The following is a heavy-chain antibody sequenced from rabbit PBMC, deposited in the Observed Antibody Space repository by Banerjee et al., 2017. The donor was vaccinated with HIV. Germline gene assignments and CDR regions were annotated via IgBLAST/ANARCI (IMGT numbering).Heavy chain of an antibody. V-gene: IGHV1S45*01. D-gene: IGHD4-1*01. CDR1: GFSFSNKYV. CDR3: ARDLAGVIGWNFNL. Sequence: QEQLEESGGGLVKPEGSLTLTCKASGFSFSNKYVMCWVRQAPGKGLEWIACIYAGSSGSTYYASWAKGRFTISKTSSTTVTLQMTSLTAADTATYFCARDLAGVIGWNFNLWGQGTLVTVS. J-gene: IGHJ4*01. CDR2: IYAGSSGST.